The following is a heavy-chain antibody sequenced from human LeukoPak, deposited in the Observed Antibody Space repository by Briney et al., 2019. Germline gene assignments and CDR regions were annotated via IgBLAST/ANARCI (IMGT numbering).Heavy chain of an antibody. V-gene: IGHV5-51*01. D-gene: IGHD4-23*01. CDR2: IYPGDSDT. CDR1: GYSFTSYW. CDR3: ARQFGGNSEFDY. J-gene: IGHJ4*02. Sequence: GESLKISFKGSGYSFTSYWIGWVRPMPGKGVEWMGIIYPGDSDTRYSPSFQGPVTISADKSISTAYLQWSSLKASGTAMYYCARQFGGNSEFDYWGQGTLVTVSS.